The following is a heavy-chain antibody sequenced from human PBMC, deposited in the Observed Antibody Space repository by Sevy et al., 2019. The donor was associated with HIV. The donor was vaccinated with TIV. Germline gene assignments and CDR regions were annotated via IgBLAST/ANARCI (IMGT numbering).Heavy chain of an antibody. CDR2: ISYDGSNK. Sequence: GGSLRLSCAASGFTFSSYATHWVRQAPGKGLEWVAVISYDGSNKYYADSVKGRFTISRDNSKNTLYLQMNTLRAEDTAVYYCARDMGIAVAGTFYYGMDVWGQGTTVTVSS. CDR3: ARDMGIAVAGTFYYGMDV. V-gene: IGHV3-30-3*01. CDR1: GFTFSSYA. D-gene: IGHD6-19*01. J-gene: IGHJ6*02.